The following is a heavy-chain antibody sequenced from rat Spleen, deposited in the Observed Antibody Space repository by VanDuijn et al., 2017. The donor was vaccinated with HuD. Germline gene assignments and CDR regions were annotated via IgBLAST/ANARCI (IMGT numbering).Heavy chain of an antibody. Sequence: EVQLVESGGGLVQPGRSLKLSCAASGFTFTDYNMAWVRQAPKKGLEWVATILYDGSRTYYRDSGKGRFTISRDNARFTLYLQMDSLRSEDTATYYCTTVRWGDYWGQGVMVTVSS. D-gene: IGHD1-12*02. CDR2: ILYDGSRT. CDR3: TTVRWGDY. CDR1: GFTFTDYN. V-gene: IGHV5S10*01. J-gene: IGHJ2*01.